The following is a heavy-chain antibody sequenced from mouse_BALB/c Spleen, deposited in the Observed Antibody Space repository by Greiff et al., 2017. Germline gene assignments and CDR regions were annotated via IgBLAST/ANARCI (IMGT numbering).Heavy chain of an antibody. CDR2: IYWDDDK. CDR1: GFSLSTSGMG. CDR3: ARRGDGYYFDY. J-gene: IGHJ2*01. D-gene: IGHD2-3*01. Sequence: QVTLNVSGPGILQPSQTLSLTCSFSGFSLSTSGMGVSWIRQPSGQGLDWLAHIYWDDDKRYNPSLKSRLTISKDTSRNQVFLKITSVDTADTATYYCARRGDGYYFDYWGQGTTLTVSS. V-gene: IGHV8-12*01.